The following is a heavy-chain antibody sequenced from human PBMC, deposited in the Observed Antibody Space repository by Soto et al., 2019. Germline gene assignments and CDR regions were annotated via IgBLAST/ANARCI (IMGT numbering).Heavy chain of an antibody. CDR2: ISAYNGKR. Sequence: QGQLLQSGDEVKTPGTSVRVSCRASDYPFTSYGISWVRQAPGQGLEWVAWISAYNGKRDTAEKFQGRVTMTLDTSTDTAHMELGDLTSADTAVYYCARGRIVASILNAFEIWGQGTKVTVSS. CDR1: DYPFTSYG. V-gene: IGHV1-18*01. D-gene: IGHD5-12*01. J-gene: IGHJ3*02. CDR3: ARGRIVASILNAFEI.